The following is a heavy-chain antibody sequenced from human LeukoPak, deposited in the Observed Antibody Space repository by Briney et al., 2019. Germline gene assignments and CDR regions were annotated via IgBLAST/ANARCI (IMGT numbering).Heavy chain of an antibody. CDR2: IRSKANNYAT. Sequence: PGGSLRLSCAASGFTFSGSVMHWVRQASGKWLEWVGRIRSKANNYATAYVASVKGRFTISRDDSKNTAFLQMNSLKTEDTAVYYCTSNYCSGGSCYLYWGQGTLVTVSS. D-gene: IGHD2-15*01. CDR3: TSNYCSGGSCYLY. CDR1: GFTFSGSV. J-gene: IGHJ4*02. V-gene: IGHV3-73*01.